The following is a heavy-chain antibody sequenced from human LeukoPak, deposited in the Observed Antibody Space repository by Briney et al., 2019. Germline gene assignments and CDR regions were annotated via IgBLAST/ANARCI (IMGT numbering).Heavy chain of an antibody. CDR3: ARGSGWSTDFDY. CDR2: IYYSGST. J-gene: IGHJ4*02. D-gene: IGHD6-19*01. CDR1: GGSINSYY. Sequence: SETLSLTCTVSGGSINSYYWNWIRQPPGKGLEWIGYIYYSGSTNYNPSLKSRVTISVDTSKNQFSLKLSSVTAADTAVYYCARGSGWSTDFDYWGARPLLTVSP. V-gene: IGHV4-59*01.